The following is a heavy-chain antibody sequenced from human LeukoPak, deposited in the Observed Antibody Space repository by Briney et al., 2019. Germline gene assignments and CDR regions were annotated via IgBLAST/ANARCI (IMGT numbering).Heavy chain of an antibody. CDR1: GFTFSSYG. D-gene: IGHD6-6*01. J-gene: IGHJ4*02. V-gene: IGHV3-30*02. CDR2: IRYDGSNK. Sequence: GGSLRLSCTASGFTFSSYGMHWVRQAPGKGLEWVAFIRYDGSNKYYADSVKGRFTISRDNSKNTLYLHMNSLRAEDTAVYYCARNYSSSNSLDYWGQGTLVTVSS. CDR3: ARNYSSSNSLDY.